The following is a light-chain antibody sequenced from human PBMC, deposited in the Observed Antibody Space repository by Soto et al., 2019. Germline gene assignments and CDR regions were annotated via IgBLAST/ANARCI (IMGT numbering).Light chain of an antibody. V-gene: IGKV1-39*01. CDR1: QSISSY. Sequence: DIQMTHSPSSLSASIGDRVTITCLARQSISSYLNWFQQKPGVAPKLLIQAASSLQSGVPSRFSGSGSGTDFTLTINSLQPEDFAVYYCQQSYSAPVTFGQGTKV. CDR3: QQSYSAPVT. CDR2: AAS. J-gene: IGKJ2*01.